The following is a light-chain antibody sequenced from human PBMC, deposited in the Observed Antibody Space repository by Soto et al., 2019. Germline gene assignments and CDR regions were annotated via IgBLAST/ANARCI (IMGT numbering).Light chain of an antibody. CDR2: DVT. Sequence: QSVLTQSRSVSGSPGQSVTISCTGTSSDVGGYNFVSWFQQYPAKAPKLIIFDVTNRPSGVPDRFSGSKSGNTASLTISGLQPDDEADYYCCSYAGRYTYVFGTGTKLTVL. CDR3: CSYAGRYTYV. V-gene: IGLV2-11*01. J-gene: IGLJ1*01. CDR1: SSDVGGYNF.